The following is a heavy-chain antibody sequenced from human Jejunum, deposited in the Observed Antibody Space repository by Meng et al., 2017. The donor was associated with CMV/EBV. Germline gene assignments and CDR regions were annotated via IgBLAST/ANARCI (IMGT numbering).Heavy chain of an antibody. CDR1: GFTFSSYW. J-gene: IGHJ4*02. V-gene: IGHV3-7*01. Sequence: GFTFSSYWMSWVRQAPGKGLEWVANIKQDESEKYYVDSVKGRFTISRDNTKNSLYLQMNDLRAEDTAVYYCARVRGGLSSTWYFFDYWGQGTLVTVSS. CDR2: IKQDESEK. D-gene: IGHD6-13*01. CDR3: ARVRGGLSSTWYFFDY.